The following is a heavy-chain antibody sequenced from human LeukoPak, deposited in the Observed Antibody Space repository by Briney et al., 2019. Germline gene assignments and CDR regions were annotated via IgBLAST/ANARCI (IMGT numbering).Heavy chain of an antibody. V-gene: IGHV3-74*01. D-gene: IGHD6-13*01. J-gene: IGHJ5*02. CDR3: AVQRTLWQQVLDP. Sequence: GGSLRLSCAASGFTFSSYWMHWVRQAPGKGLVWVSRISNDRSSTSYADSVKGRFTISRDNSKNTLYLQMNSLRAEDTAVYYCAVQRTLWQQVLDPWGQGTLVTVSS. CDR2: ISNDRSST. CDR1: GFTFSSYW.